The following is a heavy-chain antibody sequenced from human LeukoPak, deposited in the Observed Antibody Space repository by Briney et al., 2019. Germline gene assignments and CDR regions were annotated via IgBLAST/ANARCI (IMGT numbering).Heavy chain of an antibody. CDR2: IWYDGGNK. CDR3: GRGVGSNSYYFDY. CDR1: GFTFRSYG. Sequence: GTSLRLSCAASGFTFRSYGMHWVRQTPGKGLEWGAVIWYDGGNKYYADSVKGRFTVSRDNSKNTLYLQMNSLRAEDTAVYYCGRGVGSNSYYFDYWGQGTLVTVSS. V-gene: IGHV3-33*01. J-gene: IGHJ4*02. D-gene: IGHD3-3*01.